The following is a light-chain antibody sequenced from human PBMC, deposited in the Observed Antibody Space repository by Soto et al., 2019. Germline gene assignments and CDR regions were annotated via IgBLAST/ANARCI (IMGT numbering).Light chain of an antibody. J-gene: IGKJ1*01. V-gene: IGKV4-1*01. CDR1: QSVLYSSNNKNY. CDR3: QQYYSTPS. CDR2: LAS. Sequence: DIVMTQSPDSLAVSLGERATINCKSSQSVLYSSNNKNYLTWYQQKPGQPPKLLIYLASTRESGVPDLFSGSGSGTDFTLTISSLQAEDVAVYYCQQYYSTPSFGQGTKVEIK.